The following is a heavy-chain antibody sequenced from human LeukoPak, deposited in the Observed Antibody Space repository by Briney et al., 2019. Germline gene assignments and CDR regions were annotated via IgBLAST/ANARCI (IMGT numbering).Heavy chain of an antibody. V-gene: IGHV4-39*01. CDR3: ARLALISSTWFVFDY. CDR1: GGSIRSSSYY. CDR2: IYYNGIT. J-gene: IGHJ4*02. Sequence: SETLSLTCTVSGGSIRSSSYYWGWIRQPPGKGLEWIGSIYYNGITSYNPSLIGRVTISVDTSKNQFSLKLSSVTAADTAVYYCARLALISSTWFVFDYWGQGTLVTVSS. D-gene: IGHD6-13*01.